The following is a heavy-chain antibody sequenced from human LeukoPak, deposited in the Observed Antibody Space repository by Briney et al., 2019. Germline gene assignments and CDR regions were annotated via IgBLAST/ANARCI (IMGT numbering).Heavy chain of an antibody. CDR2: INHSGGT. V-gene: IGHV4-34*01. J-gene: IGHJ3*02. D-gene: IGHD3-22*01. Sequence: SETLSLTCAVYGGSFSGYYWSWIRQPPGKGLEWIGEINHSGGTNYNPSLKSRVTISVDTSKNQFSLNLSSLTAADTAVYYCARVSGITMIVVVNSDAFDIWGQGTMATVSS. CDR1: GGSFSGYY. CDR3: ARVSGITMIVVVNSDAFDI.